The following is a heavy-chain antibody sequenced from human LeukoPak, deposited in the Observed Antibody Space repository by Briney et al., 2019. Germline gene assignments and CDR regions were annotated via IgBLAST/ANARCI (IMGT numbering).Heavy chain of an antibody. J-gene: IGHJ4*02. Sequence: GGSLRLSCAASGYTFSSHGMTWVRQAPGKGLEWVSTINGPGDNPYYAETVKGRFTISRDNSRNTVYLQMNSLRADDTAIYYCAKVTVCFGCYFDYWGQGILVTVSS. CDR3: AKVTVCFGCYFDY. CDR1: GYTFSSHG. CDR2: INGPGDNP. D-gene: IGHD3-10*02. V-gene: IGHV3-23*01.